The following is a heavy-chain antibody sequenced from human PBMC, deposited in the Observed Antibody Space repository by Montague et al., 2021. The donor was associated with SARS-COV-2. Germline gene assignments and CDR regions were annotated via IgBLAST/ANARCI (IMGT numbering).Heavy chain of an antibody. D-gene: IGHD2-21*02. CDR3: ARDGVQFGDWPYYFAF. V-gene: IGHV3-21*01. J-gene: IGHJ4*02. Sequence: SLRLSCAAPGFTFNTYSMHWVRRAPGKGLEWVSSISSSGTYIYYADSVRGRFTISRDNAHNSLSLQLNSLRPEDTALYYCARDGVQFGDWPYYFAFWGQGTLVSVSS. CDR1: GFTFNTYS. CDR2: ISSSGTYI.